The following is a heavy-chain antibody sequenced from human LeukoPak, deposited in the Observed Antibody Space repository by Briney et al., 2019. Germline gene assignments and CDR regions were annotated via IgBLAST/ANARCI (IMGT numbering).Heavy chain of an antibody. CDR3: ARLKNYYDGSGYLDY. Sequence: GESLKISCKGSGYTCIAYWIGWVRQMPGKGLGWGGSIYWGDSDTRYSPSFQGQVPISADTSITTAYLQWSSLKASNTAKYYCARLKNYYDGSGYLDYWGQGTLVTVSS. D-gene: IGHD3-22*01. J-gene: IGHJ4*02. CDR1: GYTCIAYW. V-gene: IGHV5-51*01. CDR2: IYWGDSDT.